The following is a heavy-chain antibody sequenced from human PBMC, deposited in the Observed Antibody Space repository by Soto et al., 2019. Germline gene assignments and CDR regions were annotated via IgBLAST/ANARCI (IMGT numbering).Heavy chain of an antibody. D-gene: IGHD6-13*01. CDR3: ARAAYSSSWSNYYYGMDV. Sequence: QVQLVQSGAEVKKPGSSVKVSCKASGGTFSSYAISWVRQAPGQGLEWMGGIIPIFGTANYAQKFQGRVTITADESTSTADMELSSLRSEDTAVYYCARAAYSSSWSNYYYGMDVWGQGTTVTVSS. CDR2: IIPIFGTA. J-gene: IGHJ6*02. CDR1: GGTFSSYA. V-gene: IGHV1-69*12.